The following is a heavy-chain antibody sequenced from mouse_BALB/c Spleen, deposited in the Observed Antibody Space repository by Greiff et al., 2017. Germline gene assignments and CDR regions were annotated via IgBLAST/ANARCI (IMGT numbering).Heavy chain of an antibody. V-gene: IGHV14-3*02. CDR1: GFNIKDTY. J-gene: IGHJ4*01. Sequence: EVQPQQSGAELVKPGASVKLSCTASGFNIKDTYMHWVKQRPEQGLEWIGRIDPANGNTKYDPKFQGKATITADTSSNTPYLQLSSLTSEDTAVYYCARGRYDAMDYWGQGTSVTVSS. CDR2: IDPANGNT. CDR3: ARGRYDAMDY.